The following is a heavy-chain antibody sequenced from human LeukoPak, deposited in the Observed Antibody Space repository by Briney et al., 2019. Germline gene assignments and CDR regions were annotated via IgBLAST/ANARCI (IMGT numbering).Heavy chain of an antibody. CDR1: GDSIISRSFY. V-gene: IGHV4-39*01. Sequence: SETLSLTCTVSGDSIISRSFYWGWIRQPPGKGLEFIGSISYIGSTNYNPSLKSRVTISVDTSTNQYSLSLNSVTAADTAIYYCARAPGGGYEWRAFDPWGQGTLVTVSS. CDR3: ARAPGGGYEWRAFDP. CDR2: ISYIGST. J-gene: IGHJ5*02. D-gene: IGHD5-12*01.